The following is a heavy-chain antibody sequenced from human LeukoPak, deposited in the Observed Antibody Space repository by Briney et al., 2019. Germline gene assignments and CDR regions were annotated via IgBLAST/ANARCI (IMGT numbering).Heavy chain of an antibody. J-gene: IGHJ4*02. Sequence: GGSLRLSCAASGFTFSDYYMSWIRQAPGKGLEWVSYISSRGRTIEYADSVKGRFTISRDNAKNTLYLQMNSLRAEDTAVYYCAKDGSGSYFVRKNYFDYWGQGTLVTVSP. D-gene: IGHD1-26*01. CDR2: ISSRGRTI. CDR3: AKDGSGSYFVRKNYFDY. CDR1: GFTFSDYY. V-gene: IGHV3-11*01.